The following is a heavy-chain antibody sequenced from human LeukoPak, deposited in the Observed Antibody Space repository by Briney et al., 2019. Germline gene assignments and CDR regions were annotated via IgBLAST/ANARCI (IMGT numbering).Heavy chain of an antibody. Sequence: GGSLRLSCAASGFTFRRYAMSWVRQAPGKGLEWVSHLSGRGEATDYVDSVKGRFTISRDNAKNSLYLHMNSLRAEDTAVYYCARQWLVDAYDPVDCWGKGTMVTVSS. CDR3: ARQWLVDAYDPVDC. J-gene: IGHJ6*04. V-gene: IGHV3-48*03. D-gene: IGHD6-19*01. CDR2: LSGRGEAT. CDR1: GFTFRRYA.